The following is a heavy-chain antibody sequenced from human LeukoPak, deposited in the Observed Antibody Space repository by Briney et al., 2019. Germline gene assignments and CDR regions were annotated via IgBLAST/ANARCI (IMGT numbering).Heavy chain of an antibody. CDR3: ARDAQRGFDYSNSLKN. CDR2: IWSDGTNR. Sequence: GGSLRLSCAASGFIFSHHGMHWVRQAPGKGLEWVAVIWSDGTNRFYADSVKGRFTISRDNSQNTVFLQMNSLPVKDTATYYCARDAQRGFDYSNSLKNWGHGTLVTVSS. J-gene: IGHJ4*01. CDR1: GFIFSHHG. D-gene: IGHD4-11*01. V-gene: IGHV3-33*01.